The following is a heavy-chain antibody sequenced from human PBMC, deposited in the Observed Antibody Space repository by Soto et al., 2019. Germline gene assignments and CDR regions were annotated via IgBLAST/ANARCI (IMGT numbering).Heavy chain of an antibody. J-gene: IGHJ6*01. CDR3: AASGGGWLFTWGYYYYGMDV. V-gene: IGHV1-2*02. D-gene: IGHD2-21*01. CDR1: GYTFTGYY. CDR2: INPNSGGT. Sequence: ASVKVSCKVSGYTFTGYYMHWVRQAPGQGLEWMGWINPNSGGTNYAQKFQGRVTMTRDTSISTAYMELSRLRSDDTAVYYCAASGGGWLFTWGYYYYGMDVWGQGNTVNVS.